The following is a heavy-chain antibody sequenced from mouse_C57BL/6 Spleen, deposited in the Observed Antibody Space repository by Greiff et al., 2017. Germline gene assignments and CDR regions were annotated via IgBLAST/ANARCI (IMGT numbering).Heavy chain of an antibody. D-gene: IGHD1-1*01. CDR2: ISSGGDYI. Sequence: EVQGVESGEGLVKPGGSLKLSCAASGFTFRSYAMSWVRQTPEKRLEWVAYISSGGDYIYYADTVKGRFTISGDNDRNTRYLQMSRLKAEDTAMYYCTRAGTTVVGCPYVDYWGQGTTLTVSS. CDR1: GFTFRSYA. V-gene: IGHV5-9-1*02. J-gene: IGHJ2*01. CDR3: TRAGTTVVGCPYVDY.